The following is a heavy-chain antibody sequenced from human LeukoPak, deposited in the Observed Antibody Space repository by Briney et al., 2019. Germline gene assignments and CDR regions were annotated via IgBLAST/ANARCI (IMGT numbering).Heavy chain of an antibody. CDR1: GGSISSYY. Sequence: SETLSLTCTVSGGSISSYYWSWIRQTPGKGLEWIGYIYYSGSTNYNPSLTSRVTISVDTSKNQFSLKLSSVTAADTAVYYCAGARVRYSYGFDYWGQGTLVTVSS. J-gene: IGHJ4*02. CDR2: IYYSGST. CDR3: AGARVRYSYGFDY. V-gene: IGHV4-59*01. D-gene: IGHD5-18*01.